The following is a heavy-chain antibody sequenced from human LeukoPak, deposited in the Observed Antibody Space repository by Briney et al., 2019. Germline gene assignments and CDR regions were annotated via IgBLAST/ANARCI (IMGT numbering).Heavy chain of an antibody. CDR1: GGSISSYY. CDR3: ARHPYDSSGYYSGAFDI. CDR2: IYYSGST. V-gene: IGHV4-59*08. D-gene: IGHD3-22*01. Sequence: SETLPLTCTVSGGSISSYYWSWIRQPPGKGLEWIGYIYYSGSTNYNPSLKSRVTISVDTSKNQFSLKLSSVTAADTAVYYCARHPYDSSGYYSGAFDIWGQGTMVTVSS. J-gene: IGHJ3*02.